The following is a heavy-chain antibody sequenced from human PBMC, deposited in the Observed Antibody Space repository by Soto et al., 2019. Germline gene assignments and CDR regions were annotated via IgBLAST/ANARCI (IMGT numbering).Heavy chain of an antibody. J-gene: IGHJ6*02. CDR1: GYTFTRYG. V-gene: IGHV1-18*01. D-gene: IGHD2-8*01. CDR2: ISGYNGDT. CDR3: AKNGQPPYYYYGLDV. Sequence: QGHLVQSGGEVKKPGASVKVSCKASGYTFTRYGISWVRQAPGQGLEWMGWISGYNGDTNYAQNVQGRVSMTIDTSTSTAYMELRSLTSDDTAVYYCAKNGQPPYYYYGLDVWGQGTKVTVS.